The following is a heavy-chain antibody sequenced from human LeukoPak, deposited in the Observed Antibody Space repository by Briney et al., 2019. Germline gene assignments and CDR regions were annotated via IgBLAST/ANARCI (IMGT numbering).Heavy chain of an antibody. CDR2: INSDGSEG. V-gene: IGHV3-7*01. CDR3: AREVPAAMSLDY. Sequence: GGSLRLSCAVSGFTFSGFWMSWSRQAPGKGLEWVASINSDGSEGYYADVVKGRFTISRDNSKNTLYLQMNSLRAEDTAVYYCAREVPAAMSLDYWGQGTLVTVSS. D-gene: IGHD2-2*01. J-gene: IGHJ4*02. CDR1: GFTFSGFW.